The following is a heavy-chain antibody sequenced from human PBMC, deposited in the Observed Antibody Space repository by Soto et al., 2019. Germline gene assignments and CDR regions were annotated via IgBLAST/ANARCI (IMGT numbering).Heavy chain of an antibody. D-gene: IGHD3-22*01. CDR2: ISGSGGST. J-gene: IGHJ4*02. V-gene: IGHV3-23*01. Sequence: EVQLLESGGGLVQPGGSLRLSCAASGFTFSSYAMSWVRQAPGKGLEWVSAISGSGGSTYYADSVKGRFTISRDNSKNTLYLQMNSLRAEDTAVYYCANLQYDSSGYYYVIFYYWGQGTLVTVSS. CDR3: ANLQYDSSGYYYVIFYY. CDR1: GFTFSSYA.